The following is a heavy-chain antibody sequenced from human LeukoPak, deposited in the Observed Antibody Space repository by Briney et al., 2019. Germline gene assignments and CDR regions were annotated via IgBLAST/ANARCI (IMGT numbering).Heavy chain of an antibody. V-gene: IGHV4-59*08. Sequence: SETLSLTCTVSGGSISSYYWSWIRQPPGKGLEWIGYIYYSGSTNYNPSLKSRVTISVDTSKNQFSLKLSSVTAADTAVYYCARQVYSMVRGPHSNYFDYWGQGTLVTVSS. CDR3: ARQVYSMVRGPHSNYFDY. CDR1: GGSISSYY. J-gene: IGHJ4*02. CDR2: IYYSGST. D-gene: IGHD3-10*01.